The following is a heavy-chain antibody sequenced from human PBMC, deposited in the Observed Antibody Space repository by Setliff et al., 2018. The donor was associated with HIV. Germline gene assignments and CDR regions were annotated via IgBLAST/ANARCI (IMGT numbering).Heavy chain of an antibody. D-gene: IGHD2-21*02. CDR1: GDSMISRPYY. Sequence: PSETLSLTCTVSGDSMISRPYYWGWTRQSPGKGLEWIGNIFHSGSIYSNPSLKSRINLSIDTSKNQFSLKLTSVTAADTAVYYCARFSVVVTAPGYWGRGTLLTVSS. V-gene: IGHV4-39*01. CDR2: IFHSGSI. CDR3: ARFSVVVTAPGY. J-gene: IGHJ4*02.